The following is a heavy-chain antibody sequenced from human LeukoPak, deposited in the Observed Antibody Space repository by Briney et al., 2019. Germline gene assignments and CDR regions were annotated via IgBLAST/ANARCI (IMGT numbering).Heavy chain of an antibody. V-gene: IGHV4-59*01. CDR3: ARSVEGYCRGGSCYYYSYYMDV. CDR1: GGSFSGYY. D-gene: IGHD2-15*01. Sequence: SETLSLTCAVYGGSFSGYYWSWIRQPPGKGLEWIGYIYYSGSTNYNPSLKSRVTISVETSKNQFSLKLSSVTAADTAVYYCARSVEGYCRGGSCYYYSYYMDVWGKGTTVTVSS. CDR2: IYYSGST. J-gene: IGHJ6*03.